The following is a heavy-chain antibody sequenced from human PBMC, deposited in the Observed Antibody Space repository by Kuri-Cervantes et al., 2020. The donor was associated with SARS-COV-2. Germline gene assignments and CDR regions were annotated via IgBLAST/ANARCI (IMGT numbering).Heavy chain of an antibody. CDR1: GGSISSSSYY. D-gene: IGHD3-10*01. J-gene: IGHJ5*02. V-gene: IGHV4-39*07. CDR2: IYYSGST. CDR3: ASNYYGSGLYGWFDP. Sequence: SETLSLTCTVSGGSISSSSYYWGWIRQPPGKGLEWIGSIYYSGSTNYNPSLKSRVTISVDTSKNQFSLKLSSVTAADTAVYYCASNYYGSGLYGWFDPWGQGTLVTVSS.